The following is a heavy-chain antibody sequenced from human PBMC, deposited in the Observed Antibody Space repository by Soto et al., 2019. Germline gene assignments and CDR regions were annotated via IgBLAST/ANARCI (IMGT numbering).Heavy chain of an antibody. V-gene: IGHV1-18*01. D-gene: IGHD7-27*01. CDR3: ARDLTYVGPFDI. Sequence: QVQLVQPGAEVKKPGASVKVSCKASGYTFTSYGISWVRQAPGQGPEWMGWINIYNGNTNYAQKIQGRVTMTTDTATSTAYMELRSLRSDDTAVYYCARDLTYVGPFDIWGQGTMVTVSS. CDR2: INIYNGNT. CDR1: GYTFTSYG. J-gene: IGHJ3*02.